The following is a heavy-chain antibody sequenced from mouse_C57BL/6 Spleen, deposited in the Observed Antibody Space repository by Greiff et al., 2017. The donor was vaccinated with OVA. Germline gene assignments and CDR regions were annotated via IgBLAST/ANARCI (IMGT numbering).Heavy chain of an antibody. CDR2: IDPETGGT. CDR1: GYTFTDYE. CDR3: TRGYFDY. J-gene: IGHJ2*01. V-gene: IGHV1-15*01. Sequence: QVQLQQSGAELVRPGASVTLSCKASGYTFTDYEMHWVKQTPVHGLEWIGAIDPETGGTAYNQKFKGKAILTADKSSSTAYMELRSLTAEDSAVYYCTRGYFDYWGQGTTLTVSS.